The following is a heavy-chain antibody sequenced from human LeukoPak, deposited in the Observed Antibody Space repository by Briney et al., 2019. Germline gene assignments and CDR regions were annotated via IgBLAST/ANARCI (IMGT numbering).Heavy chain of an antibody. V-gene: IGHV4-59*11. Sequence: PSETLSLTCNVSGXSIKSHYWSWIRQPPGKGLEWIGYIYYSGSTNCNPSLKSRVTISLDTSKTQFSLKLSSLTAADTAVYYCARSTSWYSYFDFWGQGSLVTVSS. CDR3: ARSTSWYSYFDF. J-gene: IGHJ4*02. D-gene: IGHD6-13*01. CDR2: IYYSGST. CDR1: GXSIKSHY.